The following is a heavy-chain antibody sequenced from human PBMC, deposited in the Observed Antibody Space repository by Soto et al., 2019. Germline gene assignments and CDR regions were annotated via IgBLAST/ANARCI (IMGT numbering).Heavy chain of an antibody. Sequence: ASVKVSCKASGYTFTGYDINWVRQATGQGLEWMGWMNPNSGNTGYAQKFQGRVTMTRNTSISTAYLELSSLRSEDTAVYYCARVFPSGESSGWYRGSNDYYGMDVWGQGTTVTSP. J-gene: IGHJ6*02. CDR3: ARVFPSGESSGWYRGSNDYYGMDV. CDR2: MNPNSGNT. CDR1: GYTFTGYD. D-gene: IGHD6-19*01. V-gene: IGHV1-8*01.